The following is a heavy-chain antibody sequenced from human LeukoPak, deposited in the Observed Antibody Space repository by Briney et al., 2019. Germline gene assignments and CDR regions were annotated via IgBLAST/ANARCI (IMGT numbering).Heavy chain of an antibody. Sequence: ASVKVSCKVSGYTLTELSMHWVRQAPGKGLEWMGGFDPEDGETIYAQKFQGRVTMTEDTSTDTAYMELSSLRSEDTAVYYCATAWLVPAYMDVWGKGTTVTVSS. CDR2: FDPEDGET. J-gene: IGHJ6*03. CDR3: ATAWLVPAYMDV. V-gene: IGHV1-24*01. D-gene: IGHD2-2*01. CDR1: GYTLTELS.